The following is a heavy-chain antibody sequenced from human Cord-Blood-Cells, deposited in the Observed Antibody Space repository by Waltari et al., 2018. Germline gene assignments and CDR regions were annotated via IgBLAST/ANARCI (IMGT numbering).Heavy chain of an antibody. V-gene: IGHV4-31*03. D-gene: IGHD2-21*01. J-gene: IGHJ4*02. CDR3: ARGTYCGGDCYPFDY. CDR1: GGSISSGGYY. CDR2: IYYSGST. Sequence: QVQLQESGPGLVKPSQTLSLTCTVSGGSISSGGYYWSWIRQHPGKGLEWSRYIYYSGSTFCIPSLKRRVTISVDTSKNQFSLKRSSVTAADTAVYYCARGTYCGGDCYPFDYWGQGTLVAVSS.